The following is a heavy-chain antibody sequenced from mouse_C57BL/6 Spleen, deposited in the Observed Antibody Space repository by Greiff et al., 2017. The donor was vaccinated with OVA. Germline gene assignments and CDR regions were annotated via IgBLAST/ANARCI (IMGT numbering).Heavy chain of an antibody. CDR2: IDPSDSYT. V-gene: IGHV1-50*01. Sequence: VQLQQPGAELVKPGASVKLSCKASGYTFTSYWMQWVKQRPGQGLEWIGEIDPSDSYTNYNQKFKGKATLTVDTSSSTAYMQLSSLTSEDSAVYYCARNYYGSSLSSWFAYWGQGTLVTVSA. CDR3: ARNYYGSSLSSWFAY. CDR1: GYTFTSYW. D-gene: IGHD1-1*01. J-gene: IGHJ3*01.